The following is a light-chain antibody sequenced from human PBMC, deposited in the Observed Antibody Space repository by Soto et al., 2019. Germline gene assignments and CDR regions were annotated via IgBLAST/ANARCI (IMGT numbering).Light chain of an antibody. CDR3: QQYNNWPQT. CDR2: GAS. Sequence: IGMTQSPATLSVSTGERATLSCRASQSVSSNLAWYQQKPGQAPRLLIYGASTRATGIPAGFSGSGSGTEFTLTISSLQSEDFAVYYCQQYNNWPQTFGQGTKVDIK. CDR1: QSVSSN. V-gene: IGKV3-15*01. J-gene: IGKJ1*01.